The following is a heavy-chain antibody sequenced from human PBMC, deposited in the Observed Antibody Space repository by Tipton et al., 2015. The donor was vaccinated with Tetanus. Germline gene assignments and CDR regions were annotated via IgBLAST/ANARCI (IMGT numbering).Heavy chain of an antibody. CDR3: ARAEVNFTTAPPGYYNVYYYYGMDV. CDR2: INHSGST. Sequence: TLSLTCAVYGGSFSGYYWSWIRQPPGKGLEWIGEINHSGSTNYNPSLKSRVTISVDTPKNQFSLKLSSVTAADTAVYYCARAEVNFTTAPPGYYNVYYYYGMDVWGQGTTVTVSS. J-gene: IGHJ6*02. V-gene: IGHV4-34*01. CDR1: GGSFSGYY. D-gene: IGHD3-9*01.